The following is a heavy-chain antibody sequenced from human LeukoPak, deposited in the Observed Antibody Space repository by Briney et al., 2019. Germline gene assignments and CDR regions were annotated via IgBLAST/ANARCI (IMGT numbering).Heavy chain of an antibody. Sequence: SVKVSCKASGGTFSSYAISWVRQAPGQGREWMGRIIPIFGIANYAQKFQGRVTITADKSTSTAYMELSSLRSEDTAVYYCARDQGYYDFWSGRRYFDYWGQGTLVTVSS. CDR3: ARDQGYYDFWSGRRYFDY. CDR1: GGTFSSYA. V-gene: IGHV1-69*04. D-gene: IGHD3-3*01. J-gene: IGHJ4*02. CDR2: IIPIFGIA.